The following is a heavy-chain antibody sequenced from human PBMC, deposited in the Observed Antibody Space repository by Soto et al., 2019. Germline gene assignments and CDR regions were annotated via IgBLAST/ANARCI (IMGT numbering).Heavy chain of an antibody. CDR3: AKGYIHDAFDI. V-gene: IGHV3-23*01. Sequence: XXSLRLSCAASGFTFSSYAMRWVLQAPGKGLEWVSAISGSGGSTYYADSVKGRFTISRDNSKNTLYLQMNSLRAEDTAVYYCAKGYIHDAFDIWGQGTMVTVSS. D-gene: IGHD1-1*01. CDR2: ISGSGGST. CDR1: GFTFSSYA. J-gene: IGHJ3*02.